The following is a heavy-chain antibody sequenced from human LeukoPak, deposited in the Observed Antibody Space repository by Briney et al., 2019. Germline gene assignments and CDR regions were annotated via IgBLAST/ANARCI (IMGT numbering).Heavy chain of an antibody. V-gene: IGHV1-69*13. Sequence: ASVKVSCKASGGTFSSYAISWVRQAPGQGLEWMGGIIPIFGTANYAQKFQGRVTITADESTSTAYMELSSLRSEDTAVYYCARAGSGAAAGTYWGQGTLVTVSS. CDR2: IIPIFGTA. CDR1: GGTFSSYA. J-gene: IGHJ4*02. CDR3: ARAGSGAAAGTY. D-gene: IGHD6-13*01.